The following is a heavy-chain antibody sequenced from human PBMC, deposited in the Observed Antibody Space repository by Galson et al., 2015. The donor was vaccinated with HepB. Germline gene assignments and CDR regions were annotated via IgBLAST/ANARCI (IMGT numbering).Heavy chain of an antibody. J-gene: IGHJ3*02. CDR2: INPNSGGT. D-gene: IGHD3-10*01. V-gene: IGHV1-2*04. CDR1: GYTFTGYY. Sequence: SVKVSCKASGYTFTGYYMHWVRQAPGQGLEWMGWINPNSGGTNYTQKFQGWVTMTRDTSISTAYMELSRLRSDDTAVYYCARADYYGSVSYGAFDIWGKGTMVTVSS. CDR3: ARADYYGSVSYGAFDI.